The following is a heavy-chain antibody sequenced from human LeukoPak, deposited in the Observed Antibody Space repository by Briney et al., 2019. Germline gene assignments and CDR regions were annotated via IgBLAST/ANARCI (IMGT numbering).Heavy chain of an antibody. Sequence: GGSLRLSCAASRFTFSNYEMHWVRQAPGKGLEWLSYISSSGNTIYYADSVKGRFTISRDNSKNSLYLQMNSLRAEDTAVYYCARDSRLYYWGQGTLVTVSS. CDR2: ISSSGNTI. D-gene: IGHD4/OR15-4a*01. J-gene: IGHJ4*02. V-gene: IGHV3-48*03. CDR1: RFTFSNYE. CDR3: ARDSRLYY.